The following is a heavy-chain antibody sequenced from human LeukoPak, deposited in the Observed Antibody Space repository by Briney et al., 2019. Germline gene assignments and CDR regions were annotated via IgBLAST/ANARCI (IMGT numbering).Heavy chain of an antibody. CDR2: INTNTGNP. V-gene: IGHV7-4-1*02. Sequence: GASVKVSCKASGYTFTSYAINWVRQAPEQGPEWMGWINTNTGNPFFAPGFTGRFVFSLDTSVSTAYLQISGLKAEDTAVYYCARADRFGEFYYWGQGTLVTVSS. D-gene: IGHD3-10*01. CDR3: ARADRFGEFYY. J-gene: IGHJ4*02. CDR1: GYTFTSYA.